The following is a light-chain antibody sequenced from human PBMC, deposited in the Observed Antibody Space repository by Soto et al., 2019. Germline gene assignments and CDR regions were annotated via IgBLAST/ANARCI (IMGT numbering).Light chain of an antibody. V-gene: IGKV3-20*01. CDR1: QSVSSSY. CDR2: GAS. CDR3: QQYGSSPWT. Sequence: EIVMTQSPATLSVSPGERATLSCRASQSVSSSYLGWYQQTPGQAPRLLIYGASSRATGIPDRFSGSGSGTDFTLTISRLEPEDFAVYYCQQYGSSPWTFGQGT. J-gene: IGKJ1*01.